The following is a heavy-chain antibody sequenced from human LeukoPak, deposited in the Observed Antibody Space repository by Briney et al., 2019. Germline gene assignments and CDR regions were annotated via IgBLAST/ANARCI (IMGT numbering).Heavy chain of an antibody. J-gene: IGHJ6*03. CDR1: GGTFSSYA. D-gene: IGHD2-2*01. CDR3: ARDGGGIVPAATAYYYYYMDV. CDR2: IIPIFGTA. Sequence: SVKVSCKASGGTFSSYAISWVRQAPGQGLEWMGGIIPIFGTANYAQKFQGRVTITTDESTSTAYMELSSLRSEDTAVYYCARDGGGIVPAATAYYYYYMDVWGKGTTVTVSS. V-gene: IGHV1-69*05.